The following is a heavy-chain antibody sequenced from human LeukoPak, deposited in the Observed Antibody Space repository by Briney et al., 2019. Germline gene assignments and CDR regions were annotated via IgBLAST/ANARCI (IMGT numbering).Heavy chain of an antibody. CDR3: ARSMVRGAARRAFDI. D-gene: IGHD3-10*01. Sequence: GESLKISCKGSGYSFTTYWIGWVRQMPGKGLEWMGIIYPGDSDTRCSPSFQGQVTISADKSISTAYLQWSSLKASDTAMYYCARSMVRGAARRAFDIWGQGTMVTVSS. V-gene: IGHV5-51*01. J-gene: IGHJ3*02. CDR2: IYPGDSDT. CDR1: GYSFTTYW.